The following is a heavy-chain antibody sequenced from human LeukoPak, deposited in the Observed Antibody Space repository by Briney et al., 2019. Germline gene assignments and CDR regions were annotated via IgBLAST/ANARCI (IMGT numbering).Heavy chain of an antibody. V-gene: IGHV3-23*01. CDR3: AKMVREFYTISYYFDY. Sequence: GGSLRLSCAVSGFTFSSYWMEWVRQAPGKGLEWVSGISGSGAGTYYADSVKGRFTISRDNSKNTLYLQMNSLRADDTAVYYCAKMVREFYTISYYFDYWGQGTLVTVSS. CDR1: GFTFSSYW. J-gene: IGHJ4*02. D-gene: IGHD2-8*01. CDR2: ISGSGAGT.